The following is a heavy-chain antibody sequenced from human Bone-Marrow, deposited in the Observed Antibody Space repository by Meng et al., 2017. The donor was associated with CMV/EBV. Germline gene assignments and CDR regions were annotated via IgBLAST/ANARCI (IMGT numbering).Heavy chain of an antibody. CDR1: GGTFSSYT. D-gene: IGHD1-7*01. CDR3: ARDGGLTGTTWDYYYYGMDV. CDR2: IIPILGIA. Sequence: SVKVSCKASGGTFSSYTISWVRQAPGQGLEWMGRIIPILGIANYAQKFQGRATITADKSTSTAYMELSSLRSEDTAVYYCARDGGLTGTTWDYYYYGMDVWGQGTTVTVSS. J-gene: IGHJ6*02. V-gene: IGHV1-69*04.